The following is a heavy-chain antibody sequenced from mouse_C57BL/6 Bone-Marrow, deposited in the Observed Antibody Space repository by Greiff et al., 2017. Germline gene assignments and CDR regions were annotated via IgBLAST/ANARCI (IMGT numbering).Heavy chain of an antibody. D-gene: IGHD2-12*01. CDR1: GFTFSDYY. Sequence: EVHLVESGGGLVQPGGSLKLSCAASGFTFSDYYMYWVRQTPEKRLEWVAYISNGGGSTYYPDTVKGRFTISRDNAKNTLYLQMSRLKSEDTAMYYCARQRLYDGFYYAMDYWGQGTSVTVSS. J-gene: IGHJ4*01. CDR2: ISNGGGST. CDR3: ARQRLYDGFYYAMDY. V-gene: IGHV5-12*01.